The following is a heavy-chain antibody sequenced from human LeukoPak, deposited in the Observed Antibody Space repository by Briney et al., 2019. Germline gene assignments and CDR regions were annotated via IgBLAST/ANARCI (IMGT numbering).Heavy chain of an antibody. CDR2: ISYDGSNK. D-gene: IGHD3-10*01. CDR3: ARVHALTGGSGSYYADY. CDR1: GFTFSSYA. V-gene: IGHV3-30-3*01. Sequence: GRSLRLSCAASGFTFSSYAMHWVRQAPGKGLEWVAVISYDGSNKYYADSVKGRFTISRDNSKNTLYLQMNSLRAEDTAVYYCARVHALTGGSGSYYADYWGQGTLVTVSS. J-gene: IGHJ4*02.